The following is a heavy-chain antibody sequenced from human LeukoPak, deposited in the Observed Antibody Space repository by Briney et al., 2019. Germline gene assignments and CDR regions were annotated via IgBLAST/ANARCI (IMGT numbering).Heavy chain of an antibody. CDR2: INPNTGGT. Sequence: GASVKVSCKASGYTFTADYLHWVRQAPGQGLEWMGWINPNTGGTNYAQKFQGRVTMTRDTSISTAYMELSSLRSDDTAVYYCARWAVAGSVYWFDPWGQGTLVTVSS. V-gene: IGHV1-2*02. D-gene: IGHD6-19*01. J-gene: IGHJ5*02. CDR1: GYTFTADY. CDR3: ARWAVAGSVYWFDP.